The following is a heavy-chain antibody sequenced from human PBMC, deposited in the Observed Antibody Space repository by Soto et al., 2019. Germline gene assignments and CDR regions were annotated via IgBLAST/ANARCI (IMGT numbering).Heavy chain of an antibody. CDR3: ASQCRDGYNPHPFDY. CDR1: GFTFSSYS. Sequence: EVQLVESGGGLVKPGGSLRLSCAASGFTFSSYSMNWVRQAPVKGLEWVSSISSSSSYIYYADSVKGRFTISRDNAKNSMYLQMTSLRAEDTAVYYCASQCRDGYNPHPFDYWGQGTLVTVSS. D-gene: IGHD5-12*01. V-gene: IGHV3-21*01. CDR2: ISSSSSYI. J-gene: IGHJ4*02.